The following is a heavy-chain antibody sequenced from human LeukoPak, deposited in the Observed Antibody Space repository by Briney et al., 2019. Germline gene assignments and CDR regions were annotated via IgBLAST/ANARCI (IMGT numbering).Heavy chain of an antibody. V-gene: IGHV3-74*01. CDR1: GFTFSSSW. J-gene: IGHJ4*02. Sequence: GGSLRLSCAVSGFTFSSSWMHWVRQAPGRGLVGVSRISSDGSDIFYADSVKGRFTISRDNSKNMLYLQMNSLRAEDTAVYYCARDKGAATEERSDYWGQGTLVTVSS. CDR2: ISSDGSDI. D-gene: IGHD1-26*01. CDR3: ARDKGAATEERSDY.